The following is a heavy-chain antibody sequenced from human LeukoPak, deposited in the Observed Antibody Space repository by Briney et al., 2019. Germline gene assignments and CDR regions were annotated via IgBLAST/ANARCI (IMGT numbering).Heavy chain of an antibody. CDR3: AKGPGTVNYYYYYMYG. J-gene: IGHJ6*03. Sequence: GGSLRLSCAASGFTFSSYGMHWLRQAPGKGLEWVAFIRYDGSNKYYADSVKGRFTISRDNSKNTLYLQMNSLRAEDTAVYYCAKGPGTVNYYYYYMYGWGKGTTVTVSS. V-gene: IGHV3-30*02. CDR2: IRYDGSNK. D-gene: IGHD4-11*01. CDR1: GFTFSSYG.